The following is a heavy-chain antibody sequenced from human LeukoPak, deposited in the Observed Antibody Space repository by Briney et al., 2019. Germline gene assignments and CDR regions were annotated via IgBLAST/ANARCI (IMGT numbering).Heavy chain of an antibody. V-gene: IGHV3-9*01. D-gene: IGHD3-3*01. J-gene: IGHJ3*02. CDR3: ARDYEWSRDAFDI. CDR2: ISYNSGYI. Sequence: GRSLRLSCAGSGFTGFTFDDFAMHWVRQAPGKGLEWVSGISYNSGYIAYADSVKGRFTISRDNAKDVLYLQMNSLRAEDTAVYYCARDYEWSRDAFDIWGQGTMVTVSS. CDR1: GFTGFTFDDFA.